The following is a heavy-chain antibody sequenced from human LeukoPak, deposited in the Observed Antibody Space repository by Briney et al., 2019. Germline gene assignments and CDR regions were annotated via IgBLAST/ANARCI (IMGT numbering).Heavy chain of an antibody. D-gene: IGHD2-2*02. J-gene: IGHJ4*02. CDR3: ARDGAFCSSTSCYSPH. CDR2: INWNGGST. Sequence: GGSLRLSCAASGLTFDDYGMSWVRQAPGKGLEWVSGINWNGGSTGYADSVKGRFTISRDNAKNSLYLQMNSLRAEDTALYYCARDGAFCSSTSCYSPHWGQGTLVTVSS. V-gene: IGHV3-20*04. CDR1: GLTFDDYG.